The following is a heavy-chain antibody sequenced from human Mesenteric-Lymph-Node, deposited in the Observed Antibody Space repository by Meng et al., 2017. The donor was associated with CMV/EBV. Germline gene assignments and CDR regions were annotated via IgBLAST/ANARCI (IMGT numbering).Heavy chain of an antibody. Sequence: ESLKISCAASGFTFSSYAMSWVRQAPGKGLEWVSAISGSGGNTYYADSVKGRFTISRDNSKNTLYLQMNSLRAEDTAIYYCAKDFTRGFDYWGQGTLVTVSS. D-gene: IGHD3-3*01. CDR1: GFTFSSYA. CDR3: AKDFTRGFDY. J-gene: IGHJ4*02. V-gene: IGHV3-23*01. CDR2: ISGSGGNT.